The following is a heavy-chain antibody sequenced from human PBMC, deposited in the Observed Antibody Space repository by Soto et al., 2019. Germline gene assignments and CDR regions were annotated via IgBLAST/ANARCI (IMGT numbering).Heavy chain of an antibody. CDR1: GFTFSSYG. J-gene: IGHJ6*01. Sequence: QVQLVESGGGVVQPGRSLRLSCAASGFTFSSYGMHWVRQAPGKGLEWVAVISYDGSNKYYADSVKGRFTISRDNSKNTLYLQMNSLRAEDTAVYYCANIAVAATGYDYYGMDVW. D-gene: IGHD6-19*01. CDR3: ANIAVAATGYDYYGMDV. V-gene: IGHV3-30*18. CDR2: ISYDGSNK.